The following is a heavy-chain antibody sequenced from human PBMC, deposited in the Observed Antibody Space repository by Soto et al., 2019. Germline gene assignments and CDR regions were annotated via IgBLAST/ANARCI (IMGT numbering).Heavy chain of an antibody. CDR2: INAGNGNT. V-gene: IGHV1-3*01. D-gene: IGHD5-12*01. CDR3: ARVSGYYLPDY. CDR1: GYTFTDYA. J-gene: IGHJ4*02. Sequence: ASVKVSCKASGYTFTDYAMHWVRQAPGQRLEWMGWINAGNGNTKYSQKFQGRVTITRDTSASTAYMELSSLRSEDTAVYYCARVSGYYLPDYWGQGTLVTVSS.